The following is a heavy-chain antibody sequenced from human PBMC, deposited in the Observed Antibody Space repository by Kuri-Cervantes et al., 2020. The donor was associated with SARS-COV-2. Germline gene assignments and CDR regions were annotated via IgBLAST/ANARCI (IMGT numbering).Heavy chain of an antibody. D-gene: IGHD1-26*01. CDR3: ARELRELPNWFDP. CDR1: GFTFSSYS. Sequence: GESLKISCAASGFTFSSYSMNWVRQAPGKGLEWVSNIGPSGTTKYYADSVKGRFTISRDNAKNSLYLQMNSLRAEDTAVYYCARELRELPNWFDPWGQGTLVTVSS. J-gene: IGHJ5*02. V-gene: IGHV3-48*04. CDR2: IGPSGTTK.